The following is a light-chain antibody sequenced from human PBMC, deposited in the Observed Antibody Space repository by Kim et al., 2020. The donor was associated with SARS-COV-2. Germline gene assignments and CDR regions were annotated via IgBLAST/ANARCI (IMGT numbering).Light chain of an antibody. CDR1: QGINTY. CDR2: GAS. CDR3: QQYNCIPFT. V-gene: IGKV1-16*02. J-gene: IGKJ4*01. Sequence: DIQMTQSPSSLSASVGDRVTITCRASQGINTYLGWFQQKPGKAPKSLIYGASTLQSGVPSKFSGSGSGTDFTLTISSLQPEDFATYYCQQYNCIPFTFGGGTKVDIK.